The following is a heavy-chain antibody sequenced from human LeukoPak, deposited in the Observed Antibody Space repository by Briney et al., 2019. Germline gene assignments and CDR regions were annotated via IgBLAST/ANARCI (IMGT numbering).Heavy chain of an antibody. CDR1: GFTFSSYS. CDR3: ARVSILIVPYYAFDI. Sequence: GGSLRLSCAASGFTFSSYSMNWARQAPGKGLEWVSSISSSSSYIYYADSVKGRFTISRDNAKNSLYLQMNSLRAEDTAVYYCARVSILIVPYYAFDIWGQGTMVTVSS. CDR2: ISSSSSYI. J-gene: IGHJ3*02. V-gene: IGHV3-21*01. D-gene: IGHD2/OR15-2a*01.